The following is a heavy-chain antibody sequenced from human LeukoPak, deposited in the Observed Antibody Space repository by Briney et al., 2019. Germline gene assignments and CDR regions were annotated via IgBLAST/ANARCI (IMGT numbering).Heavy chain of an antibody. CDR3: ARGHYDVLASSYKWTPDY. V-gene: IGHV3-21*01. CDR2: INSGGDYK. J-gene: IGHJ4*02. Sequence: GGSLRLSCVPSGFTFNTFNMNWFRQAPGKGLEWVSSINSGGDYKYYADSVKGRFTTSRDNAKNSLSLQLSSLRVEDTAIYYCARGHYDVLASSYKWTPDYWGQGTLVTVSS. D-gene: IGHD3-9*01. CDR1: GFTFNTFN.